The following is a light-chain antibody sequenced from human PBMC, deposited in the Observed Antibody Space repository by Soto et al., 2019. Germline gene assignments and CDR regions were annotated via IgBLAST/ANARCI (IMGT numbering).Light chain of an antibody. Sequence: ALTQPRSVSGSPGQSVTISCTGTSSDVGGYNYVSWYQQHPGKAPKLMIYDVTTRPSGVPDRFSGSKSGNTASLTISGLQAEDEADYYCISYTVSRSYVFGTGTKVTVL. CDR2: DVT. J-gene: IGLJ1*01. V-gene: IGLV2-11*01. CDR3: ISYTVSRSYV. CDR1: SSDVGGYNY.